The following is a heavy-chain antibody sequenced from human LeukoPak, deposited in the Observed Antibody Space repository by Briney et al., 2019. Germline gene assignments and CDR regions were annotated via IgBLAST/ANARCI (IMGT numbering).Heavy chain of an antibody. CDR2: IYYSGST. D-gene: IGHD7-27*01. V-gene: IGHV4-39*07. J-gene: IGHJ4*02. CDR3: ASPTNWGMGY. Sequence: PSETLSLTCTVSGGSISSSSYYWGWIRQPPGKGLEWIGSIYYSGSTSYNPSLKSRVTISVDTSKNQFSLKLSSVTAADTAVYYCASPTNWGMGYWGQGTLVTVSS. CDR1: GGSISSSSYY.